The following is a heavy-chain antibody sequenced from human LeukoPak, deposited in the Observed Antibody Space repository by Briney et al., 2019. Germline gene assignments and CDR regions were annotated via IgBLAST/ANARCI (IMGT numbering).Heavy chain of an antibody. D-gene: IGHD2-21*01. V-gene: IGHV4-39*07. CDR1: GGSISSSSYY. Sequence: SETLSLTCTVSGGSISSSSYYWGWIRQPPGKGLEWIGSIYYSGSTYYNPSLKSRVTISVDTSKNQFSLKLSSVTAADTAVYYCARESWAYSPFDSWGQGILVTVSP. CDR2: IYYSGST. CDR3: ARESWAYSPFDS. J-gene: IGHJ4*02.